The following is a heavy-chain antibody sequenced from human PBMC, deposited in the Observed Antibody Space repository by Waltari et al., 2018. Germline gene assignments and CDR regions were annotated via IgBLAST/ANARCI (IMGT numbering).Heavy chain of an antibody. D-gene: IGHD2-2*01. CDR3: VRGGGAYAPSERYYYGLDA. Sequence: AGRIRNKANGYTTEYAASVKGRFTVSRDDSKSSIYLQMNSLKTEDTAVYYCVRGGGAYAPSERYYYGLDAWGLGTTVIVSS. V-gene: IGHV3-72*01. J-gene: IGHJ6*02. CDR2: IRNKANGYTT.